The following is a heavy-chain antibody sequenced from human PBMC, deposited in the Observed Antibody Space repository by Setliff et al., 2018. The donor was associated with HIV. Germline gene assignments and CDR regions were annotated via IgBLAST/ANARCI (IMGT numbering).Heavy chain of an antibody. D-gene: IGHD3-16*01. V-gene: IGHV6-1*01. CDR2: TYYKSKWYH. J-gene: IGHJ5*01. CDR3: ARSGTSPSQGVMSCWMDS. CDR1: AGDRVSNNKAA. Sequence: PSQTLSLTCAIAAGDRVSNNKAAWNWIRKSPSRGLDWLGMTYYKSKWYHDYEVSVESRISITPDTSKNQFYLHLNSVTPVDTAVYYCARSGTSPSQGVMSCWMDSWGLGTLVTVSS.